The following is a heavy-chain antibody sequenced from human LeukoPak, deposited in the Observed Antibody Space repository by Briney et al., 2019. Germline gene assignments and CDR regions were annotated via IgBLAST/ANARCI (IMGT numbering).Heavy chain of an antibody. CDR3: ARGPPNWGFDF. V-gene: IGHV1-8*01. D-gene: IGHD7-27*01. Sequence: ASVKVSCKASGYTFTSYDINWVRHATGQWLEWMGWMSPNSGDTGYAQKFQGRVTMTRDTSISTAFMELTNLRSEDTAVYYCARGPPNWGFDFWGQGALVTVSS. CDR2: MSPNSGDT. CDR1: GYTFTSYD. J-gene: IGHJ4*02.